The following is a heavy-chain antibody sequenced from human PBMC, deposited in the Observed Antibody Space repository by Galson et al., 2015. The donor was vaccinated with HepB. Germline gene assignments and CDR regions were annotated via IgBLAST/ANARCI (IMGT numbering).Heavy chain of an antibody. V-gene: IGHV3-33*01. CDR1: GFMFSRYG. D-gene: IGHD1-14*01. Sequence: SLRLSCAASGFMFSRYGMHWVRQAPGKGLEWVAVIWYDGSKKYYADSVKGRFTISSDNSKNTLDLQMNSLRVEDTAVYYWAREGPDASSCMDHWGQGTLVTVSS. CDR2: IWYDGSKK. CDR3: AREGPDASSCMDH. J-gene: IGHJ4*02.